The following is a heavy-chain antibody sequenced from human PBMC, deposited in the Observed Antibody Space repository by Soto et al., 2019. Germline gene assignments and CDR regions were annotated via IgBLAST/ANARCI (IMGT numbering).Heavy chain of an antibody. D-gene: IGHD4-17*01. J-gene: IGHJ4*02. CDR2: IYYTGTT. V-gene: IGHV4-59*08. CDR3: ARRYGSCFDY. Sequence: TSQTLSLTSTVADGSIGKYCWTWIRQPPGKGLEWIGHIYYTGTTNYNPSLKSRVTISVDTSKGQFSLKLTPVTAADTAVYYCARRYGSCFDYWGKRTLVTVSS. CDR1: DGSIGKYC.